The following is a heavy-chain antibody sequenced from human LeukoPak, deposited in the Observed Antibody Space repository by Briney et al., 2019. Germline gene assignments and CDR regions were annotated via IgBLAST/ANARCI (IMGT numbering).Heavy chain of an antibody. J-gene: IGHJ4*02. CDR3: ARDRDAGATFDS. D-gene: IGHD1-26*01. CDR1: GFTFSSFA. CDR2: ISYDDSNK. Sequence: GGSLRFSCAASGFTFSSFAMHWVRQAPGKGLEWVAAISYDDSNKYYADSVKGRFTISRDNSKNTLYLQINSLRREDTAVYYCARDRDAGATFDSWGQGALVTVSS. V-gene: IGHV3-30*04.